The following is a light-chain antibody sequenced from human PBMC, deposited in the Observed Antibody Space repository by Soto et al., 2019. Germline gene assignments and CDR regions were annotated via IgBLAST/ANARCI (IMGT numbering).Light chain of an antibody. CDR1: QTITSTY. V-gene: IGKV3-20*01. J-gene: IGKJ2*01. Sequence: EIVLTQSPGTLSLSPGDRATLSCRASQTITSTYLAWYRQKLGQAPRLLIYGASNRATGIPDRLSGSGSGTDFTLTISRLEPEDFAVYYCQQYGSSPYTFGQGTKLEIK. CDR3: QQYGSSPYT. CDR2: GAS.